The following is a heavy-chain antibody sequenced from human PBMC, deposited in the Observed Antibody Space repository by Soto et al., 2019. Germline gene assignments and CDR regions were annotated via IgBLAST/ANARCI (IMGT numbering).Heavy chain of an antibody. CDR2: INHSGST. CDR3: ARRQLNYDFWSGYYRQAPFDY. D-gene: IGHD3-3*01. CDR1: GGSFSGYY. V-gene: IGHV4-34*01. Sequence: ASETLSLTCAVYGGSFSGYYWSWIRQPPGKGLEWIGEINHSGSTNYNPSLKSRVTISVDTSKNQFSLKLSSVTAADTAVYYCARRQLNYDFWSGYYRQAPFDYWGQETLVTVSS. J-gene: IGHJ4*02.